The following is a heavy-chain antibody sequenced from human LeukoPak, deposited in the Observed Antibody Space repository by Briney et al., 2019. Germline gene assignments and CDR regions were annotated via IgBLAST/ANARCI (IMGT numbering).Heavy chain of an antibody. Sequence: SETLSLTCTVSGGSISNYYWSWIRQPPGKGLEWIGYIYYSGSTNYNPSLKSRVTISVDTSKDQFSLKLSSVTAADTAVYYCARGPMYYYDSSGSSLFAFDIWGQGTMVTVSS. V-gene: IGHV4-59*12. CDR3: ARGPMYYYDSSGSSLFAFDI. D-gene: IGHD3-22*01. CDR1: GGSISNYY. CDR2: IYYSGST. J-gene: IGHJ3*02.